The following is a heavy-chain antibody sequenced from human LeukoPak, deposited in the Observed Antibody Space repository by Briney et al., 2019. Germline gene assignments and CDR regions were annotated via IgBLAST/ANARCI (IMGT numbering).Heavy chain of an antibody. D-gene: IGHD5-18*01. CDR1: GGTFSSYA. V-gene: IGHV1-69*06. J-gene: IGHJ6*03. CDR2: IIPIFGTA. CDR3: ARGYSYATYYYYYMDV. Sequence: SVKVSCKASGGTFSSYAISWVRQAPGQGLEWMGGIIPIFGTANYAQKFQGRVTITADKSTSTAYMELSSLRSEETAVYYCARGYSYATYYYYYMDVWGKGTTVTVSS.